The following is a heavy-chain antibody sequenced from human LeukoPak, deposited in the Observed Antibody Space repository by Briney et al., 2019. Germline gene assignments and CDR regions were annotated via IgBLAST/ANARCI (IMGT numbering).Heavy chain of an antibody. Sequence: GGSLRLSCAASGFPSVAKAMPGARQFQGRGREGVAVIWYDGSNKYYADSVKGRFTISRDNSKNTLYLQMNSLRAEDTAVYYCAGSYYDSSGPLDYWGQGTLVTVSS. CDR3: AGSYYDSSGPLDY. CDR2: IWYDGSNK. J-gene: IGHJ4*02. D-gene: IGHD3-22*01. CDR1: GFPSVAKA. V-gene: IGHV3-33*01.